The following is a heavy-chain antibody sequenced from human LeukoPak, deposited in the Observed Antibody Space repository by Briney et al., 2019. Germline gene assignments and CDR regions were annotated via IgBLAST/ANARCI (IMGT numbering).Heavy chain of an antibody. J-gene: IGHJ4*02. V-gene: IGHV3-74*01. CDR1: GFTFSSYW. CDR3: ARRGSSGWYDSFDY. D-gene: IGHD6-19*01. Sequence: GGPLRLSCAASGFTFSSYWMHWVRQAPGKGLVWVSRINFDGSSTTYADSVKGRFTISRDNAKNTLYLQMNSLRAEDTAVYYCARRGSSGWYDSFDYWGQGTLVTVSS. CDR2: INFDGSST.